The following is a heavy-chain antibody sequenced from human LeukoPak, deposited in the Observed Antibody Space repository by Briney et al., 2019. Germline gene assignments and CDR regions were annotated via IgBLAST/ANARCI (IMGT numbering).Heavy chain of an antibody. CDR1: GFIFSSYE. CDR3: ARDKGSDGIDL. J-gene: IGHJ5*02. CDR2: IRGSGTTI. D-gene: IGHD3-10*01. V-gene: IGHV3-48*03. Sequence: GSLRLSCVGSGFIFSSYEMSWVRQAPGKGLEWVSYIRGSGTTIYYADSVKGRFTISRDDAKNSLYLQMNSLRAEDTAVYYCARDKGSDGIDLWGQGTLVTVSS.